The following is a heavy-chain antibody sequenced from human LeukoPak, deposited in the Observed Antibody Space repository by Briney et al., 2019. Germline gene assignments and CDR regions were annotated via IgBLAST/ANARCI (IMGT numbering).Heavy chain of an antibody. J-gene: IGHJ4*02. Sequence: AESMRLSSAASAFTLSDHYMDWDSQAQGKGLEWLARRREKAKSYSTEHAASVKGRFTISRHNSNNSVYHQMNSLKTDVTALYYCARRSNSYYTFCLGGQGSLVTVS. D-gene: IGHD1-26*01. CDR1: AFTLSDHY. CDR3: ARRSNSYYTFCL. V-gene: IGHV3-72*01. CDR2: RREKAKSYST.